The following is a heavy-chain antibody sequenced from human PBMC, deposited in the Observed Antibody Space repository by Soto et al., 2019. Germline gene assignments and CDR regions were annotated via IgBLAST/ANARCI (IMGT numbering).Heavy chain of an antibody. Sequence: QVQLVQSGAEVKKPGSSVKVSCKASGGTFSSYAISWVRQAPGQGLEWMGGIIPIFGTANYAQKFQGRVTVTTVKSTSIAYMELSSLRPADTAVYYCASHGRYCSSTSCYGVYYYGMDVWGQGTTVTVSS. V-gene: IGHV1-69*06. CDR1: GGTFSSYA. D-gene: IGHD2-2*01. J-gene: IGHJ6*02. CDR2: IIPIFGTA. CDR3: ASHGRYCSSTSCYGVYYYGMDV.